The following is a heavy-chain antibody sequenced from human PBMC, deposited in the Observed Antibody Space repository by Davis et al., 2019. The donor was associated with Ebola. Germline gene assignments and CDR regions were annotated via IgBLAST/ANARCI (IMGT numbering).Heavy chain of an antibody. CDR2: IIPILGIA. CDR3: ARFGYCSSTSCSWGPNYYYYYGMDV. V-gene: IGHV1-69*04. Sequence: AASVKVSCKASGGTFSSYAISWVRQAPGQGLEWMGRIIPILGIANYAQKFQGRVTMTTDTSTSTAYMELRSLRSDDTAVYYCARFGYCSSTSCSWGPNYYYYYGMDVWGQGTTVTVSS. CDR1: GGTFSSYA. J-gene: IGHJ6*02. D-gene: IGHD2-2*01.